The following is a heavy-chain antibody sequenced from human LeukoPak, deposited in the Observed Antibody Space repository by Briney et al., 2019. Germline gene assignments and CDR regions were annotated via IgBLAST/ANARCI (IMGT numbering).Heavy chain of an antibody. Sequence: PGGSLRLSCAASGFTFDDYTMNWVRQAPGKGLEWVSYISSSGSTIYYADSVKGRFTFSRDNAKKSLYLQMNSLRAEDTAVYYCARVWSYRWFDPWGQGTLVTVSS. CDR1: GFTFDDYT. J-gene: IGHJ5*02. D-gene: IGHD3-16*02. CDR2: ISSSGSTI. CDR3: ARVWSYRWFDP. V-gene: IGHV3-48*03.